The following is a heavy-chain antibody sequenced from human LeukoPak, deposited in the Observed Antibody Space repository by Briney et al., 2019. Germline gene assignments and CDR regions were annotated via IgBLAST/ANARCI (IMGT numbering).Heavy chain of an antibody. J-gene: IGHJ4*02. V-gene: IGHV6-1*01. D-gene: IGHD6-13*01. CDR1: GDSVSANA. Sequence: SQTLSLTCDISGDSVSANAWTWIRQSPLRGLEWLGRTYYRSTWYNGYALSVRGRITINPDTSKNQFSLHLTSVTPDDTAVYFCARDIAAACDYWGQGALVTVSS. CDR3: ARDIAAACDY. CDR2: TYYRSTWYN.